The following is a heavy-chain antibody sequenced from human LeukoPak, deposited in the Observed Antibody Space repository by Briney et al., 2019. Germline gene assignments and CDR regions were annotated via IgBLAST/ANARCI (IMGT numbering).Heavy chain of an antibody. J-gene: IGHJ6*02. CDR3: ARGGLVEYSNYRYYSYYYGMDV. Sequence: SETLSLTCTVSGGSISSYYWSWVRQPAGKGLEWIGRIYTSGSTNYNPSFTSRVTMSVDTSKNQSSLTLSSVTAADTAVYYCARGGLVEYSNYRYYSYYYGMDVWGQGTTVTVSS. CDR1: GGSISSYY. D-gene: IGHD4-11*01. V-gene: IGHV4-4*07. CDR2: IYTSGST.